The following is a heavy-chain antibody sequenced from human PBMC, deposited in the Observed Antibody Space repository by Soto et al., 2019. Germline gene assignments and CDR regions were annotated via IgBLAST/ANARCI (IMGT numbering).Heavy chain of an antibody. D-gene: IGHD3-3*01. J-gene: IGHJ4*02. V-gene: IGHV3-11*01. Sequence: QVQLVESGGVLVKPGGSLRLSCAASGYTFSDYYMSWIRQAPGKGLEWVSYIDTSGNKIYYADSVKGRFTITRDNAKNSLYLEMNSLRDEDTAVYYCASHYDMWSGYLSPVDYWGQGTLVTVSS. CDR1: GYTFSDYY. CDR3: ASHYDMWSGYLSPVDY. CDR2: IDTSGNKI.